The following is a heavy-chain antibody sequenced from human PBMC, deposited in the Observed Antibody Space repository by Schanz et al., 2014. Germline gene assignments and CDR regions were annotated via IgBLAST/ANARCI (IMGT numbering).Heavy chain of an antibody. J-gene: IGHJ4*02. CDR2: IIPILGIA. CDR1: GYTFTSYS. CDR3: ARDGDFDY. V-gene: IGHV1-69*04. Sequence: QVQLVQSGAEVKKPGASVKVSCKASGYTFTSYSIHWVRQAPGQGLEWMGRIIPILGIANYAQKFQGRVTITADRSTSTAYMELSRLKSDDTAVYYCARDGDFDYWGQGTLVTVSS.